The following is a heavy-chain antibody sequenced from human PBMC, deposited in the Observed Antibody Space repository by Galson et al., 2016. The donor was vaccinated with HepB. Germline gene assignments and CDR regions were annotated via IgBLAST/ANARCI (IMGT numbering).Heavy chain of an antibody. D-gene: IGHD3-22*01. V-gene: IGHV2-70*01. CDR3: AHVRPGAYYDGSGDSRHYLHYVDS. J-gene: IGHJ1*01. Sequence: PALVKPTQTLTLTCTFSGVSVSAPGMCVSWIRQPPGKALEWLAVIKWDDDKYYSTSLKTRLTISKDTSKNQVVLRMTNMNPVDTATYYCAHVRPGAYYDGSGDSRHYLHYVDSWGQGSLGTVCS. CDR1: GVSVSAPGMC. CDR2: IKWDDDK.